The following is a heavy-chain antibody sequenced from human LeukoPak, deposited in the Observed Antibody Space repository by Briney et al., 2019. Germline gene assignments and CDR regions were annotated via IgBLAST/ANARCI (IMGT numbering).Heavy chain of an antibody. CDR2: IYHSGST. CDR3: ARDIAAAAAVDY. CDR1: GGSISSSNW. V-gene: IGHV4-4*02. J-gene: IGHJ4*02. D-gene: IGHD6-13*01. Sequence: SETLSLTCAVSGGSISSSNWWHWVRQTPGKGLEWIGEIYHSGSTNYNPSLKSRVTISVDKSKNQFSLKLSSVTAADTAVYYCARDIAAAAAVDYWGQGTLVTVS.